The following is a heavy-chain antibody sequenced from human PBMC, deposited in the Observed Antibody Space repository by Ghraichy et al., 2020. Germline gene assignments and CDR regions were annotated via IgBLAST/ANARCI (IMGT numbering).Heavy chain of an antibody. CDR1: GGSFSGYY. J-gene: IGHJ3*02. CDR2: INHSGST. CDR3: ARWEQLEAFDI. Sequence: SETLSLTCAVYGGSFSGYYWSWIRQPPGKGLEWIGEINHSGSTNYNPSLKSRVTISVDTSKNQFSLKLSSVTAADTAVYYCARWEQLEAFDIWGQGKMVTVSS. D-gene: IGHD6-6*01. V-gene: IGHV4-34*01.